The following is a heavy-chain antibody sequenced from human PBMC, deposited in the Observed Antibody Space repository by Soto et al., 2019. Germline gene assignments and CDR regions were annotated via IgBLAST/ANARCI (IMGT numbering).Heavy chain of an antibody. Sequence: WGSLRLSCAASVFTFIDYYIIWVRHSPFKWLEWVSYISSSSSYTNYADSVKGRFTISRDNAKNSLYLQMNSLRAEDTAVYYCARAHGDIVVVVAATGGWFDPWGQGTLVTVSS. CDR3: ARAHGDIVVVVAATGGWFDP. V-gene: IGHV3-11*06. J-gene: IGHJ5*02. CDR2: ISSSSSYT. CDR1: VFTFIDYY. D-gene: IGHD2-15*01.